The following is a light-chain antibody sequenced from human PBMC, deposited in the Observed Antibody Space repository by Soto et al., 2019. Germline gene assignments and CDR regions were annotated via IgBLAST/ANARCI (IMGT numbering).Light chain of an antibody. Sequence: QSVLTQPPSASGTPGQRVTISCSGSSSNIGSNTVNWYQQLPGTAPKLLIYTNYQRPSGVPDRFSGSKSGPSASLAISGLQSEDEVDYYCAAWDDSLNGWVFGGGTKVTVL. CDR3: AAWDDSLNGWV. V-gene: IGLV1-44*01. CDR1: SSNIGSNT. J-gene: IGLJ3*02. CDR2: TNY.